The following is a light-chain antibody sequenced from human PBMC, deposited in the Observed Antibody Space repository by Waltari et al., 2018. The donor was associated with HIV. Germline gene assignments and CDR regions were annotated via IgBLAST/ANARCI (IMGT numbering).Light chain of an antibody. J-gene: IGLJ2*01. CDR2: VHSDGSL. V-gene: IGLV4-69*01. Sequence: QVVLTQSPSASASLGASVKITCTLSSGHTTYAIAWHQQQPEKGPRFLMKVHSDGSLTKGDEIPDRFSGSASGPERSLTISSLQSEDEGDYYCQTWGAGIVVFGGGTKLSVL. CDR1: SGHTTYA. CDR3: QTWGAGIVV.